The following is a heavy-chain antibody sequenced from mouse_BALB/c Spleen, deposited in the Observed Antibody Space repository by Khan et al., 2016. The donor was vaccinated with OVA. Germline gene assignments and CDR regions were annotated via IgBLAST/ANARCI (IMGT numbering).Heavy chain of an antibody. Sequence: VQLQQSGPDLVKPGASVKISCKASGYSFTLYYMSWVKQSHGKSLEWIGRVNPNTDNINYNQEFKGQAILTVDKSSNTAYMELRSLTSEDSAVYFCARGYDVFASWGQGTLVTVSA. CDR1: GYSFTLYY. CDR3: ARGYDVFAS. D-gene: IGHD2-14*01. V-gene: IGHV1-26*01. J-gene: IGHJ3*01. CDR2: VNPNTDNI.